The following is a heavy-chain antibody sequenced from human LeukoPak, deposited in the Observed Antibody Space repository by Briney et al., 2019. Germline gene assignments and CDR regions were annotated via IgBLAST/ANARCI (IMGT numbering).Heavy chain of an antibody. J-gene: IGHJ5*02. CDR3: AKAFSAYENWPPNWFDP. Sequence: GGSLRLSCAASGFTFSTFAMSWVRQAPGKGLEWVSAISGSGGGTYYADSVKGRLTISRDNSKNTLYLQLSSLRAEDTAVYYCAKAFSAYENWPPNWFDPWGQGTLVTVSS. V-gene: IGHV3-23*01. CDR1: GFTFSTFA. D-gene: IGHD5-12*01. CDR2: ISGSGGGT.